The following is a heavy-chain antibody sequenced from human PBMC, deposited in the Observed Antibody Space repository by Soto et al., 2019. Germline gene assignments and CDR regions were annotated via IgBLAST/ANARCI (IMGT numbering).Heavy chain of an antibody. CDR2: IYHSGST. V-gene: IGHV4-30-2*01. Sequence: QLQLQESGSGLVKPSQTLSLTCAVSGGSISSGGYSWSWIRQPPGKGLEWIGYIYHSGSTYYNPSLKGPVTQSVGQAKDQVSLKLGPGTAADTAVYYCARATGGGNDYWGQGTLVTVSS. CDR1: GGSISSGGYS. CDR3: ARATGGGNDY. J-gene: IGHJ4*02. D-gene: IGHD6-25*01.